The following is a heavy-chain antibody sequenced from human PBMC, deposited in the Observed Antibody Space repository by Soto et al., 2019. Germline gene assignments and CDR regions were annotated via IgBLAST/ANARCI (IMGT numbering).Heavy chain of an antibody. CDR1: GGTFTNES. D-gene: IGHD5-12*01. V-gene: IGHV1-69*06. J-gene: IGHJ5*02. CDR2: IIRLFGAR. Sequence: QLQLVQSGTEVKKPGSSMKVSCKAYGGTFTNESIACVRQAPGRGLEWLGGIIRLFGARKYGQEFQGRVTITADISTSTVDMDLSSLPSADPAVYYCVSLGSVVTTIWSWIDIWGQGTLVTFSS. CDR3: VSLGSVVTTIWSWIDI.